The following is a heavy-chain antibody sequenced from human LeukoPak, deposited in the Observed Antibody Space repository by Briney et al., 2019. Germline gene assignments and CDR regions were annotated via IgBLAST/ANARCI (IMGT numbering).Heavy chain of an antibody. Sequence: GGSLRLSCAASGFTFSSYAMSWVCQAPGKGLEWVSAISGSGGSTYYADSVRGRFTISRDNPKNTLYLQMNSLRAEDTAVYYCAKMGDDIVVVPAAFFDYWGQGTLVTVSS. CDR1: GFTFSSYA. CDR2: ISGSGGST. V-gene: IGHV3-23*01. J-gene: IGHJ4*02. CDR3: AKMGDDIVVVPAAFFDY. D-gene: IGHD2-2*01.